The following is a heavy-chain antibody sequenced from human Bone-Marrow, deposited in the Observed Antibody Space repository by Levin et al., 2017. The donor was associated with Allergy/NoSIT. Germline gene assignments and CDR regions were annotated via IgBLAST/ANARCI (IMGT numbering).Heavy chain of an antibody. CDR3: AREFYDFWSGNYLDS. Sequence: GGSLRLSCKASGYTFTTYRLHWVRQAPGQTLEWMGWITGNGRTQYSEKFQDRVTITRDTSASTAYMELSSLRPEDTAIYYCAREFYDFWSGNYLDSWGQGTLLNVSS. CDR1: GYTFTTYR. CDR2: ITGNGRT. J-gene: IGHJ4*02. V-gene: IGHV1-3*01. D-gene: IGHD3-3*01.